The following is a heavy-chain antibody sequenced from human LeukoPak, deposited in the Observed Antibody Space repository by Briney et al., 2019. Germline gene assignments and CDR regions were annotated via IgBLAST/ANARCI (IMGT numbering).Heavy chain of an antibody. Sequence: PSETLSLTCGVSGGSVTSTNWWTWVRQPPGKGLEWIGEVRLDGKTNYNPSLESRLTISVDLSENHISLRLTSVTAADTAVYYCAREGGFFRPLDYSGQGTLVTVSS. CDR1: GGSVTSTNW. V-gene: IGHV4-4*02. CDR2: VRLDGKT. D-gene: IGHD3-3*01. CDR3: AREGGFFRPLDY. J-gene: IGHJ4*02.